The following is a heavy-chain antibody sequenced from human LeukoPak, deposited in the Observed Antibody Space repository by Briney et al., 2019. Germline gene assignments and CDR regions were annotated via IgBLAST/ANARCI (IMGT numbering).Heavy chain of an antibody. V-gene: IGHV1-2*02. CDR3: ARGRVIYSIWAGAEAGAFDI. D-gene: IGHD6-13*01. Sequence: GASVKVSCKASGYTFTGYYMHWVRQAPGQGLEWMGWIKPNSGGTNYAQKFQGRVTMTRDTSISTAYMELSRLRSDDTAVYYCARGRVIYSIWAGAEAGAFDIWGQGTMVTVSS. CDR1: GYTFTGYY. J-gene: IGHJ3*02. CDR2: IKPNSGGT.